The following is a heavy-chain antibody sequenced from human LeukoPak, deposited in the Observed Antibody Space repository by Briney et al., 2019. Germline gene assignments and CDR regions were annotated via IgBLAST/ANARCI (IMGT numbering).Heavy chain of an antibody. Sequence: SVTVSCTASRGTFSSYAISWVRQAPGQGLEWMGGIIPIFGTANYAQRFQGRVTITADESTSTAYMELSSLRSEDTAVYYCARDQIRVGATRNYYYYGMDVWGQGTTVTVSS. V-gene: IGHV1-69*13. J-gene: IGHJ6*02. CDR1: RGTFSSYA. D-gene: IGHD1-26*01. CDR2: IIPIFGTA. CDR3: ARDQIRVGATRNYYYYGMDV.